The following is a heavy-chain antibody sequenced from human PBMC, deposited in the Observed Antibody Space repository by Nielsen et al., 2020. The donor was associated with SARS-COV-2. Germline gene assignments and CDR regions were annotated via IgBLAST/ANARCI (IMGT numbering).Heavy chain of an antibody. CDR1: GFSFSNFG. CDR2: IWYDGTNK. V-gene: IGHV3-30*02. CDR3: ASDFWSGYPVAFDI. J-gene: IGHJ3*02. Sequence: GGSLRLSCAASGFSFSNFGMHWVRQAPGKGLEWVAFIWYDGTNKYYVDSVRGRFTISRDNSKNTLYLQMNSLRAEDTAVYYCASDFWSGYPVAFDIWGQGTMVTVSS. D-gene: IGHD3-3*01.